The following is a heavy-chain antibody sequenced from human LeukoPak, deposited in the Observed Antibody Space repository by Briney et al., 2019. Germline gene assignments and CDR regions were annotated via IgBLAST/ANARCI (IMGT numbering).Heavy chain of an antibody. CDR2: ISSRSSYT. Sequence: GGSLRLSCAASGFTFSSASMNWVRQAPEKGLEWVSSISSRSSYTYYADSVRGRFTISRDNAKNSLYLQMNSLRAEDTAVYYCARGGHYDYVWGRYRQKDGFDYWGQGTLVTVSS. D-gene: IGHD3-16*02. J-gene: IGHJ4*02. V-gene: IGHV3-21*01. CDR1: GFTFSSAS. CDR3: ARGGHYDYVWGRYRQKDGFDY.